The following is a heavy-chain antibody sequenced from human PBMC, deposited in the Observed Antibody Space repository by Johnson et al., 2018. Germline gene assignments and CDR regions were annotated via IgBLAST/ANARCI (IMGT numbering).Heavy chain of an antibody. CDR2: SGNKAKSYTT. J-gene: IGHJ6*03. Sequence: VQLVESGGGLVQPGGSVRLSCAASGFTFSDHYMDWVRQAPGEGLEWVGRSGNKAKSYTTAYAVSVKGRFTITRYDSKNSVFLHMNSLKTEDTAVYYCARIPGGLMTPKYFYRDGWGEGTTVTVSS. D-gene: IGHD2-2*01. CDR3: ARIPGGLMTPKYFYRDG. CDR1: GFTFSDHY. V-gene: IGHV3-72*01.